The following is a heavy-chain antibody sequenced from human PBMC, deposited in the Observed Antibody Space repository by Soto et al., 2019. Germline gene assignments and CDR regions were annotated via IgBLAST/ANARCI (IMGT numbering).Heavy chain of an antibody. CDR3: AREYCSSTSCYHSYYYYGMDV. CDR2: INWNGGST. CDR1: GFTFDDYG. D-gene: IGHD2-2*01. Sequence: GGSLRLSCAASGFTFDDYGMSWVRQAPGKGLEWVSGINWNGGSTGYADSVKGRFTISRDNAKNSLYLQMNSLRAEDTALYYCAREYCSSTSCYHSYYYYGMDVWGQGTTVTVSS. J-gene: IGHJ6*02. V-gene: IGHV3-20*04.